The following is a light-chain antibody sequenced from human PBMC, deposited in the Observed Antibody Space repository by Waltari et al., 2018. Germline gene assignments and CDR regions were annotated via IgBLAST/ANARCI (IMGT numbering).Light chain of an antibody. Sequence: QSVLTQPPSASGTPGQRVTISCSGSSPNIGSNYVYWYQQLPGPAPKLLIYSNNQRPSGVPDRVSGSKSGTSASLAISGLRSEDEADYYCAAWDDSLSAVVFGGGTKLTVL. J-gene: IGLJ2*01. V-gene: IGLV1-47*02. CDR3: AAWDDSLSAVV. CDR2: SNN. CDR1: SPNIGSNY.